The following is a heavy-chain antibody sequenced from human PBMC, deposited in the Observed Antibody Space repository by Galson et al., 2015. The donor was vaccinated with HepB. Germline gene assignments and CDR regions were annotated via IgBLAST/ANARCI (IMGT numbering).Heavy chain of an antibody. V-gene: IGHV3-53*01. Sequence: SLRLSCAASGFTVSSNYMSWVRQAPGKGLEWIGSIYHSGSTYYADSVKGRFTISRDNSKNTLYLQMNSLRAEDTAVYYCARAPKSSGWYGGYFDYWGQGTLVTVSS. CDR3: ARAPKSSGWYGGYFDY. CDR2: IYHSGST. CDR1: GFTVSSNY. D-gene: IGHD6-19*01. J-gene: IGHJ4*02.